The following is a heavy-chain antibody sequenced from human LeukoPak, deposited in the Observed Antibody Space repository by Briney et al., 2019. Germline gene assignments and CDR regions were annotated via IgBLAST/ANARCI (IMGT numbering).Heavy chain of an antibody. CDR3: ARDGMGIAAAGTSPFDP. Sequence: ASVKVSCKASGYTFTSYAMNWVRQAPGQGLEWMGWINTSTGNPTYAQGFTGRFVFSLDTSVSTAYLQISSLKAEDTAVYYCARDGMGIAAAGTSPFDPWGQGTLVTVSS. CDR1: GYTFTSYA. CDR2: INTSTGNP. V-gene: IGHV7-4-1*02. J-gene: IGHJ5*02. D-gene: IGHD6-13*01.